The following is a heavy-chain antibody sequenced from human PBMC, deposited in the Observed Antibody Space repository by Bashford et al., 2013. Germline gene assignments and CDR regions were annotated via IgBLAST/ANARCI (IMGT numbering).Heavy chain of an antibody. D-gene: IGHD3-3*01. J-gene: IGHJ6*02. CDR3: AREDPQRLRFLEWPPTAYYFYGMDV. Sequence: VRQAPGKGLEWVSYISSSSSTIYYADSVKGRFTISRDNAKNSLYLQMNSLRDEDTAVYYCAREDPQRLRFLEWPPTAYYFYGMDVWGQGTTVTVSS. V-gene: IGHV3-48*02. CDR2: ISSSSSTI.